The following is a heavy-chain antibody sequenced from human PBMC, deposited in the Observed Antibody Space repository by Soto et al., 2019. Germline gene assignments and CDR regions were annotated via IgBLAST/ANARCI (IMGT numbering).Heavy chain of an antibody. V-gene: IGHV1-46*01. CDR1: GYPFTSYS. CDR2: LNPSDGTT. D-gene: IGHD6-6*01. J-gene: IGHJ4*02. CDR3: ARGQLVLDS. Sequence: AAVKVSCKATGYPFTSYSFHWVRQAPGQGLELMGILNPSDGTTTYAQKFQGRVTMTRDTSTSTVYMDLSSLTSEDTAVYYCARGQLVLDSWGQGTLVTVSS.